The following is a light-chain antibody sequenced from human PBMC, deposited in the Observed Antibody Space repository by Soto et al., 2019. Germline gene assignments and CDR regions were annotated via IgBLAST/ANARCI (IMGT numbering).Light chain of an antibody. Sequence: QSVLTQPASVSGSPGQSITISCTGTSRDVGRYNYVSWYQQHPGKASKLLIYDVTTRPSGVSNRFSGSKSGNTASLTISGLQAEDEADFYCSSYTTSSTYVFGTGTKVTVL. CDR3: SSYTTSSTYV. J-gene: IGLJ1*01. CDR1: SRDVGRYNY. CDR2: DVT. V-gene: IGLV2-14*01.